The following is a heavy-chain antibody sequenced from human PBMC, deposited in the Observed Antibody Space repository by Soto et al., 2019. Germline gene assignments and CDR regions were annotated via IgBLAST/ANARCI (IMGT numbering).Heavy chain of an antibody. CDR3: ARPFSSGWYGDFDY. CDR1: GFAFSSYA. V-gene: IGHV3-30-3*01. J-gene: IGHJ4*02. D-gene: IGHD6-19*01. CDR2: ISYDASDK. Sequence: PGGSLRLSCAASGFAFSSYAMHWVRRAPGKGLEWVAVISYDASDKYYADSVKGRFTISRDNSEKTLSLQMSSLRAEDTAVYYCARPFSSGWYGDFDYWGQGTLVTVSS.